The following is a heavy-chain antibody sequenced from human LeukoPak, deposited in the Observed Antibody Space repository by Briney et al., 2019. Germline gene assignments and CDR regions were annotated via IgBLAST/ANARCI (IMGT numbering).Heavy chain of an antibody. CDR2: ISAYNGNT. V-gene: IGHV1-18*01. CDR3: ARTSGSGSRYGWFDP. Sequence: ASVKVSCKASGYTFTSYGISWVRQAPGQGLEWMGRISAYNGNTNYAQKLQGRVTMTTDTSTSTAYMELRSLRSDDTAVYYCARTSGSGSRYGWFDPWGQGTLVTVSS. D-gene: IGHD3-3*01. CDR1: GYTFTSYG. J-gene: IGHJ5*02.